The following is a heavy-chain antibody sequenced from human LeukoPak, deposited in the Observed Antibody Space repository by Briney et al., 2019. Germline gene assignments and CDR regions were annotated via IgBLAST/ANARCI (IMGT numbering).Heavy chain of an antibody. CDR2: INTNTGNP. V-gene: IGHV7-4-1*02. Sequence: ASVKVSCKASGYTFTTYAMNWVRQAPGQGLEWMGWINTNTGNPAYAQGFTGRFVFSLDTSVSTAYLQISSLKAEDTAVYYCARAYQPLGGLSFPDSWGQGTLVTVSS. D-gene: IGHD3-16*02. J-gene: IGHJ5*01. CDR3: ARAYQPLGGLSFPDS. CDR1: GYTFTTYA.